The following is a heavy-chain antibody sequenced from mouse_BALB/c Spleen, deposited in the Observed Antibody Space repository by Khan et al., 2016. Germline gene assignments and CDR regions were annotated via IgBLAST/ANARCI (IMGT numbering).Heavy chain of an antibody. J-gene: IGHJ3*01. V-gene: IGHV5-12*02. CDR1: GFTFSDYY. CDR2: ISNGGGST. Sequence: EVELVESGGGLVQPGGSLKLSCATSGFTFSDYYMYWVRQTPEKRLEWVAYISNGGGSTYYPDTVKGRFTISRDNAKNTLYLQMSRLKSEDTAMYYCARHGYYGSSGVAYWGQGTLVTVSA. CDR3: ARHGYYGSSGVAY. D-gene: IGHD1-1*01.